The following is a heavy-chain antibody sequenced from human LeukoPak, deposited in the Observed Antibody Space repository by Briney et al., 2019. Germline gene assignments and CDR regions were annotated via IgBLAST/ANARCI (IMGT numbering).Heavy chain of an antibody. CDR3: ARGQNYYDSSGYYSDFDY. Sequence: PGGSLRPSCAASGFTFSSYSMNWVRQAPGKGLEWVSSISSSSSYIYYADSVKGRFTISRDNAKNSLYLQMNSLRAEDTAVYYCARGQNYYDSSGYYSDFDYWGQGTLVTVSS. J-gene: IGHJ4*02. D-gene: IGHD3-22*01. V-gene: IGHV3-21*01. CDR2: ISSSSSYI. CDR1: GFTFSSYS.